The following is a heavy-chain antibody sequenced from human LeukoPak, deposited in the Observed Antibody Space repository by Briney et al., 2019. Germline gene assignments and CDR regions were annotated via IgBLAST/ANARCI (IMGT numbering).Heavy chain of an antibody. D-gene: IGHD1-26*01. J-gene: IGHJ3*02. CDR2: IYYSGST. Sequence: SETLSLTCTVSGGPISSGGYYWSWIRQHPGKGLEWIGYIYYSGSTYYNPSLKSRVTISVDTSKNQFSLKLSSVTAADTAVYYCARGSYIAYAFDIWGQGTMVTVSS. V-gene: IGHV4-31*03. CDR3: ARGSYIAYAFDI. CDR1: GGPISSGGYY.